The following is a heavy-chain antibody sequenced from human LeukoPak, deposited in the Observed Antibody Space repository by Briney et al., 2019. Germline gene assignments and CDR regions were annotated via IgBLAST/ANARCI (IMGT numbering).Heavy chain of an antibody. V-gene: IGHV4-61*08. CDR2: IYYSGRT. J-gene: IGHJ3*02. D-gene: IGHD6-19*01. CDR1: GGSVSSVGYY. Sequence: SETLSLTCTVSGGSVSSVGYYWSWIRQSPGKGLEWIGYIYYSGRTNHNPSLKSRVTISVDTSKNQFSLKLSSVTAADTAVYYCARDRWAVAGIRDAFDIWGQGTMVTVSS. CDR3: ARDRWAVAGIRDAFDI.